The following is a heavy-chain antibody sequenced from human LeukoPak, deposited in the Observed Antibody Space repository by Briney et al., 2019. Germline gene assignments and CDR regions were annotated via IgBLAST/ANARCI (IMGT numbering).Heavy chain of an antibody. CDR2: IYYRGST. CDR1: GGSLSSYY. CDR3: AREVVAAPGTVDY. D-gene: IGHD6-13*01. Sequence: SETLSLTCSVSGGSLSSYYWSWIRQPPGKGLEWIGYIYYRGSTNYNSSLKSRVTISVDTSKNQFSLKLSSVTAADTAVYYCAREVVAAPGTVDYWGQGTLVTVSS. J-gene: IGHJ4*01. V-gene: IGHV4-59*01.